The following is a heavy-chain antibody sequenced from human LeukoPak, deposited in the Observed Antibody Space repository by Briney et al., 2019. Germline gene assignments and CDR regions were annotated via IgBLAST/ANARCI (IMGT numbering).Heavy chain of an antibody. V-gene: IGHV3-30*18. CDR2: ISYDGRNK. Sequence: GGSLRLSCAASKFTFSTFSMSWVRQAPGKGLEWVAVISYDGRNKYYSDSVKGRFTISRDNSKNTQYLQMDSLRPEDTAVYYCAKDWGTYFASGSPYFDYWGQGTLVTVSS. D-gene: IGHD3-10*01. CDR3: AKDWGTYFASGSPYFDY. CDR1: KFTFSTFS. J-gene: IGHJ4*02.